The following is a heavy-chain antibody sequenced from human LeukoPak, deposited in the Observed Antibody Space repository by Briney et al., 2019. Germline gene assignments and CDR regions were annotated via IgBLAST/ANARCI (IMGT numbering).Heavy chain of an antibody. Sequence: GGSLRLSCAASGFTFSSYSMNWVRQAPGKGLEWVSYISSSSSTIYYADSVKGRFTISRDNSKNTLYLQMNSLRAEDTAVYYCARDRPTILYYMDVWGKGTTVTVSS. V-gene: IGHV3-48*01. CDR3: ARDRPTILYYMDV. D-gene: IGHD5-12*01. CDR2: ISSSSSTI. J-gene: IGHJ6*03. CDR1: GFTFSSYS.